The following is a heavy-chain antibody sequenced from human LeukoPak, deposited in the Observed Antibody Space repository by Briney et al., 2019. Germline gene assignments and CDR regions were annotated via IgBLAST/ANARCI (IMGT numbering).Heavy chain of an antibody. V-gene: IGHV4-34*01. CDR2: INHSGST. Sequence: SETLSLTCAVYGGSFSGYYWSWIRQPPGKGLEWIGEINHSGSTNYNPSLKSRVTISVDTSKNQFSLKLSSVTAADTAVYYCARVPRQYQLLSPFDYWGQGTLVAVSS. CDR1: GGSFSGYY. D-gene: IGHD2-2*01. J-gene: IGHJ4*02. CDR3: ARVPRQYQLLSPFDY.